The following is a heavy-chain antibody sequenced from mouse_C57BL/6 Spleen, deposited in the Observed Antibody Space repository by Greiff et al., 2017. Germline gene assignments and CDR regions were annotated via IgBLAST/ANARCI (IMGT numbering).Heavy chain of an antibody. Sequence: VQLVESGAELVRPGASVTLSCKASGYTFTDYEMHWVKQTPVHGLEWIGAIDPETGGTAYNQKFKGKAILTADKSSSTAYMELRSLTSEDSAVYYCTRQAYYYGRYAMDYWGQGTSVTVSS. V-gene: IGHV1-15*01. D-gene: IGHD1-1*01. J-gene: IGHJ4*01. CDR2: IDPETGGT. CDR3: TRQAYYYGRYAMDY. CDR1: GYTFTDYE.